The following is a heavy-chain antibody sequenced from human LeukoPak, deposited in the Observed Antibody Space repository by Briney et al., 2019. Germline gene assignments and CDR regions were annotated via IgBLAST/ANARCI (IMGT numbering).Heavy chain of an antibody. Sequence: GGSLRLSCAASGFTFSSYWMSWVRQAPGKGREWVANIKQDGSEKYYVESVKGRFTISRDNAKNSLYLQMNSLRAEDTAVYYCARAAAGIYFDYWGQGTLVTVSS. CDR3: ARAAAGIYFDY. D-gene: IGHD6-13*01. J-gene: IGHJ4*02. CDR1: GFTFSSYW. V-gene: IGHV3-7*05. CDR2: IKQDGSEK.